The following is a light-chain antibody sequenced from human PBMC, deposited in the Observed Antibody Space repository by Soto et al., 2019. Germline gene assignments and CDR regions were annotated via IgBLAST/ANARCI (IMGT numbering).Light chain of an antibody. CDR1: QSVSRNY. CDR2: GAS. V-gene: IGKV3-20*01. CDR3: QQYGSTPLT. Sequence: EIVLTQSPGTLSLSPGGRATLSCRASQSVSRNYVAWYQQKPGQAPRLLIYGASSRASGIPDRFSGSGSGADFTLSITRLDPEDFALYYCQQYGSTPLTFGGGTKVEIK. J-gene: IGKJ4*01.